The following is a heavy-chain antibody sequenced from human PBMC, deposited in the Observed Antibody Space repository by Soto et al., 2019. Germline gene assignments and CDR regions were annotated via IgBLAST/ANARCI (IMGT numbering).Heavy chain of an antibody. CDR3: AKDRTYDSSGSFDY. CDR1: GFTFSSYA. CDR2: ISGSGGST. J-gene: IGHJ4*02. D-gene: IGHD3-22*01. V-gene: IGHV3-23*01. Sequence: EVQLLESGGGLVQPGGSLRLSCVASGFTFSSYAMSWVRQAPGKGLEWVSAISGSGGSTYYADSVKGRFTISRDNSKNTLYLQMHSLRAEDTAVYYCAKDRTYDSSGSFDYWGQGTLVTVSS.